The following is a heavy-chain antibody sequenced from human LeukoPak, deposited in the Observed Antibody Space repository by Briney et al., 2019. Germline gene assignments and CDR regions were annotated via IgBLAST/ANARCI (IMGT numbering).Heavy chain of an antibody. CDR3: ARWRSGRSEFAY. D-gene: IGHD6-19*01. Sequence: GGSLRLSCAASGFTFSSYAMHWVRQAPGKGLEWVANIKQDGRSIEYGDSLKGRFTISRDNAENSLFLQMNSLRAEDTAVYYCARWRSGRSEFAYWGQGTLVTVSS. CDR2: IKQDGRSI. CDR1: GFTFSSYA. J-gene: IGHJ4*02. V-gene: IGHV3-7*01.